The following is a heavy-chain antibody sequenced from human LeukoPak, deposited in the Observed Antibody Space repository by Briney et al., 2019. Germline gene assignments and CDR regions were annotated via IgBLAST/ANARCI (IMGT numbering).Heavy chain of an antibody. Sequence: GASVTVSCTASGYTFTGYYMHWVRQAPGQGLEWMGWINPNSGGTNYAQKFQGWVTMTRDTSISTAYMELSRLRSDDTAVYYCARGGCSSTSCYSGSYYYYYYGMDVWAKGPRSPSPQ. CDR1: GYTFTGYY. CDR2: INPNSGGT. J-gene: IGHJ6*04. V-gene: IGHV1-2*04. D-gene: IGHD2-2*01. CDR3: ARGGCSSTSCYSGSYYYYYYGMDV.